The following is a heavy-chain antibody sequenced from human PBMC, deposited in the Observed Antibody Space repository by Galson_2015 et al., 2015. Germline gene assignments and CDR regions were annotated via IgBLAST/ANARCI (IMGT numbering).Heavy chain of an antibody. CDR3: ARLAYCGGDCFSRYFDL. Sequence: QSGAEVKKPGESLKISCKGSGYSFTSYWIGWVRQMPGKGLEWMGIIYPGDSDTRYSPSFQGQVTISADKSISTAYLQWSSLKASDTAMYYCARLAYCGGDCFSRYFDLWGRGTLVTVSS. V-gene: IGHV5-51*03. CDR2: IYPGDSDT. CDR1: GYSFTSYW. D-gene: IGHD2-21*02. J-gene: IGHJ2*01.